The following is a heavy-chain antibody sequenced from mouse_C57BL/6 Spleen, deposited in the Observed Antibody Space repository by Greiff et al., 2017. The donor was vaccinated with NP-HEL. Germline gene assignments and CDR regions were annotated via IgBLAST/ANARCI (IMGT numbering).Heavy chain of an antibody. CDR3: ATITSVVAHWYFDV. CDR2: IWSGGST. CDR1: GFSLTSYG. Sequence: VQLKESGPGLVQPSQSLSITCTVSGFSLTSYGVHWVRQSPGKGLEWLGVIWSGGSTDYNAAFISRLSISKDNSKSQVFFKMNSLQADDTAIYYCATITSVVAHWYFDVWGTGTTVTVSS. V-gene: IGHV2-2*01. J-gene: IGHJ1*03. D-gene: IGHD1-1*01.